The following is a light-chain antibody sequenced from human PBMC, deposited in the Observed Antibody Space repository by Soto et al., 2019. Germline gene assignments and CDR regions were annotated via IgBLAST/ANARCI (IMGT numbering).Light chain of an antibody. Sequence: EIVLTQSPGTLSLSPGERATLSCRASQSVSSSYLAWYQQKPGQAPRLLIYGASIRATGIPDRFSGSGSGTDFTLTISRLEPEYFAVYYCQQYGSSPQTFGQWTKVEIK. CDR2: GAS. J-gene: IGKJ1*01. CDR1: QSVSSSY. CDR3: QQYGSSPQT. V-gene: IGKV3-20*01.